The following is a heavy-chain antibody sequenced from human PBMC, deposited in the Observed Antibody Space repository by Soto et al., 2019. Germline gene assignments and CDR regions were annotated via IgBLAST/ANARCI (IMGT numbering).Heavy chain of an antibody. CDR3: ARDRETRPIYAFDI. D-gene: IGHD1-26*01. J-gene: IGHJ3*02. CDR1: GFTFSSYG. Sequence: QVQLVESGGGVVQPGRSLRLSCAASGFTFSSYGMHWVRQAPGKGLEWVAVIWYDGSNKYYADSVKGRFTISRDNSKNTLYLQMNSLRAEDTAVYYCARDRETRPIYAFDIWGQGTMVTVSS. V-gene: IGHV3-33*01. CDR2: IWYDGSNK.